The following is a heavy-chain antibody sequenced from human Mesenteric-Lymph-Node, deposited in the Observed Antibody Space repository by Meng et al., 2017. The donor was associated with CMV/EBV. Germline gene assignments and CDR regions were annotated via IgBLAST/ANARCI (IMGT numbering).Heavy chain of an antibody. CDR3: ARGLGLGLTMVRGVITKTPFDY. V-gene: IGHV4-34*01. D-gene: IGHD3-10*01. CDR2: INHSGST. Sequence: GYYWSWIRQPPGKGLEWIGEINHSGSTNSNPSLKSRVTISVDTSKNQFSLKLSSVTAADTAVYYCARGLGLGLTMVRGVITKTPFDYWGQGTLVPSPQ. J-gene: IGHJ4*02. CDR1: GYY.